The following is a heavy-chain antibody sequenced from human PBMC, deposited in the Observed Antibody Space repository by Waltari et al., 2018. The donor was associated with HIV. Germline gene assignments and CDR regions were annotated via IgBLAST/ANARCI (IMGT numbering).Heavy chain of an antibody. V-gene: IGHV2-5*02. D-gene: IGHD3-10*01. CDR2: IYWDDTN. Sequence: QITLKESGPTVVKPIQTLTLTCSFSGFSLSTTGVGVGWIRQPPGEAPEWLALIYWDDTNRYKPSLKSRLTIYKNTSENQVGLILATMEPLDTATYFCTHAYYFPSGSYFAHWGQGILVTVSS. CDR1: GFSLSTTGVG. CDR3: THAYYFPSGSYFAH. J-gene: IGHJ4*02.